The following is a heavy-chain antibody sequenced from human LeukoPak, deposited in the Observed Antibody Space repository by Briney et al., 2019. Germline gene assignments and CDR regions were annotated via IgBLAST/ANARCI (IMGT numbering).Heavy chain of an antibody. D-gene: IGHD1-14*01. CDR1: GFTFDDYA. V-gene: IGHV3-9*03. CDR2: ISWNSGSI. J-gene: IGHJ4*02. Sequence: GGSLRLSCAASGFTFDDYAMHWVRQAPGKGLEWVSGISWNSGSIGYADSVKGRFTISRDNAKNSLYLQMNSLRAEDMALYYCTKDVVAASTGFFDYWGQGTLVTVSS. CDR3: TKDVVAASTGFFDY.